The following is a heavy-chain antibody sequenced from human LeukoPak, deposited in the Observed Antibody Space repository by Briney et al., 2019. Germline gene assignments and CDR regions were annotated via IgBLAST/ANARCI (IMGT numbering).Heavy chain of an antibody. CDR1: GGSISSYY. J-gene: IGHJ4*02. CDR3: ARMGYCSSTSCYVGDFDY. V-gene: IGHV4-59*01. CDR2: IYYSGST. Sequence: SETLSLTCTVSGGSISSYYWSWIRQPPGKGLEWIGYIYYSGSTNYNPSPKSRVTIPVDTSKNQFSLKLSSVTAADTAVYYCARMGYCSSTSCYVGDFDYWGQGTLVTVSS. D-gene: IGHD2-2*01.